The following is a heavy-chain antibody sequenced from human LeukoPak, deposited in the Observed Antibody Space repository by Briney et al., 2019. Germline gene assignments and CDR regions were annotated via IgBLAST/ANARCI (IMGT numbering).Heavy chain of an antibody. CDR2: IWYDGSNK. D-gene: IGHD4-23*01. J-gene: IGHJ4*02. Sequence: GGSLRLSCAASGFTFSRYAMHWVRQAPGKGLDWVAVIWYDGSNKYYADSVKGRFTISRDNPKNTLYLQMNSLRAEDTAVYYCACHYGDKGSYLDYWGQGTLVTVSS. V-gene: IGHV3-33*01. CDR3: ACHYGDKGSYLDY. CDR1: GFTFSRYA.